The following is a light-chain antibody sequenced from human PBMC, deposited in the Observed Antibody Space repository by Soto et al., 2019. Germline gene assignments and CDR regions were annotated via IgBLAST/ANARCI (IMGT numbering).Light chain of an antibody. CDR3: QQADSFPYT. Sequence: DIQMTQSPSSVSASVGDRVTITCRASQDISTWLAWYQQKPGKAPNLLIYAASSLQSGVPSRFSGSGSGTDFTLTISSLQPEDFATYYCQQADSFPYTFGQGTKLDIK. J-gene: IGKJ2*01. CDR1: QDISTW. V-gene: IGKV1D-12*01. CDR2: AAS.